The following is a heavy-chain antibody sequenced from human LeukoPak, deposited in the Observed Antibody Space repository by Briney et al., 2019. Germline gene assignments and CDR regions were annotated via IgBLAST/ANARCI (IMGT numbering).Heavy chain of an antibody. CDR1: GGSISSYY. D-gene: IGHD5-12*01. V-gene: IGHV4-59*08. J-gene: IGHJ4*02. Sequence: RPSETLSLTCTVSGGSISSYYWSWIRQPPGKGLEWIGYIYYSGSTYYNPSLKSRVTISVDTSKNQFSLKLSSVTAADTAVYYCASIIVATIELDYWGQGTLVTVSS. CDR2: IYYSGST. CDR3: ASIIVATIELDY.